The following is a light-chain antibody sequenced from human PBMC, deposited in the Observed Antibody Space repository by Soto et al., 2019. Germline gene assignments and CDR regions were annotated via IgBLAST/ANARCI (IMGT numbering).Light chain of an antibody. CDR3: QQYGSSPT. Sequence: EIVLTQSPGTLSLSPGERATLSCRSSQSVSSNYLAWYQQKPDQAPRLVIYDVSGSATGIPGRFSGSGSGTDFTLTISRLEPEDFAVYYCQQYGSSPTFGQGTKVEIK. J-gene: IGKJ1*01. CDR1: QSVSSNY. CDR2: DVS. V-gene: IGKV3-20*01.